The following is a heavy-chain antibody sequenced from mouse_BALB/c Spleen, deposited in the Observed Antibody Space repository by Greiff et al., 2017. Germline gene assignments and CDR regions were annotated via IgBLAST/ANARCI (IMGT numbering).Heavy chain of an antibody. CDR3: TRGDYGNYYFDY. CDR2: ISSGGSYT. Sequence: EVMVVESGGGLVKPGGSLKLSCAASGFTFSSYTMSWVRQTPEKRLEWVATISSGGSYTYYPDSVKGRFTISRDNAKNTLYLQMSSLKSEDTAMYYCTRGDYGNYYFDYWGQGTTLTVSS. J-gene: IGHJ2*01. CDR1: GFTFSSYT. D-gene: IGHD2-1*01. V-gene: IGHV5-6-4*01.